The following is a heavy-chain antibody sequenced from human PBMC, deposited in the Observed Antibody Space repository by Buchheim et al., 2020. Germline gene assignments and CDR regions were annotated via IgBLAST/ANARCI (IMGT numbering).Heavy chain of an antibody. Sequence: QLQLQESGPGLVKPSETLSLTCIVSGGSISSGNYYGGWIRQPPGKGLEWIGNIHYGGSTYYNPSLTSRVTISIDTSKNQFSLRLSSVTAADTAVYYCARRRGGSSNIDFWGQGTL. J-gene: IGHJ4*02. CDR3: ARRRGGSSNIDF. CDR2: IHYGGST. CDR1: GGSISSGNYY. D-gene: IGHD2-15*01. V-gene: IGHV4-39*01.